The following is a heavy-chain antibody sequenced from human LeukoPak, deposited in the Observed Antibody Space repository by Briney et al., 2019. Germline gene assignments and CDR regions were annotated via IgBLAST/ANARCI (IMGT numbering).Heavy chain of an antibody. CDR3: ARIGDSGSYHAHAFDI. J-gene: IGHJ3*02. D-gene: IGHD1-26*01. CDR2: INHSGST. CDR1: GGSFSGYY. V-gene: IGHV4-34*01. Sequence: PSETLSLTCAVYGGSFSGYYWSWIRQPPGKGLEWIGEINHSGSTNYNPSLKSRVTISVDTSKNQFSLKLSSVTAADTAVYYCARIGDSGSYHAHAFDIWGQGTMVTVSS.